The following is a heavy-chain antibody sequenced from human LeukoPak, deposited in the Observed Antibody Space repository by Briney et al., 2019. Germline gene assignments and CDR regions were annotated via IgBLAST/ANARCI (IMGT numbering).Heavy chain of an antibody. CDR1: GYTFTGHY. Sequence: ASVKVSCKASGYTFTGHYMHWVRQAPGQGLEWMGWINPNSGGTNYAQKFQGRVTMTRDTSISTAYVELSRLRSDDTAVYYCAHGPRYGDHRGTSFDPWGQGTLVTVSS. J-gene: IGHJ5*02. D-gene: IGHD4-17*01. CDR3: AHGPRYGDHRGTSFDP. CDR2: INPNSGGT. V-gene: IGHV1-2*02.